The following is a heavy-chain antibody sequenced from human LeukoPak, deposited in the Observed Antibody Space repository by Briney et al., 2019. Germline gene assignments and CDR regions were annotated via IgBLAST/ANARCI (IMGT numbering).Heavy chain of an antibody. D-gene: IGHD1-26*01. CDR2: ISGSGGST. V-gene: IGHV3-23*01. CDR3: AKSMSSEIYPFDY. J-gene: IGHJ4*02. Sequence: GGSLRLSCAASGFTFAGYAMTWVRQAPGKGLEWVSLISGSGGSTYYADVVKGRFTISRDNSKNTLDLQMNGLGAEDTAVYYCAKSMSSEIYPFDYWGQGTLVTVSS. CDR1: GFTFAGYA.